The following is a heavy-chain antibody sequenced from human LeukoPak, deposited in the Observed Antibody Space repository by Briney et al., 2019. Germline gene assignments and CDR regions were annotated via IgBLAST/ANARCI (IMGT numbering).Heavy chain of an antibody. CDR1: GGSISSYY. CDR3: ARLWINYYDSSGYAFDI. Sequence: SETLSLTCTVSGGSISSYYWSWIRQPPGKGLEWIGYIYTSGGTNYNPSLKSRVTISVDTSKNQFSLKLSSVTAADTAAYYCARLWINYYDSSGYAFDIWGQGTMVTVSS. CDR2: IYTSGGT. V-gene: IGHV4-4*09. D-gene: IGHD3-22*01. J-gene: IGHJ3*02.